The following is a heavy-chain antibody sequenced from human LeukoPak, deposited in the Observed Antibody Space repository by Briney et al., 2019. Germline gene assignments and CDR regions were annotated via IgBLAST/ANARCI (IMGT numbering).Heavy chain of an antibody. CDR2: ISGSGGGT. V-gene: IGHV3-23*01. J-gene: IGHJ3*01. D-gene: IGHD6-19*01. Sequence: GGSLRLSCAASGFTFSSSPMSWLRQALGKGLEWVSAISGSGGGTYYADSVKGRFTISRDNAKNTLYLQMDSLRADDAAVYYCAKDRLYSSGWGAFDVWGQGTMVTVSS. CDR3: AKDRLYSSGWGAFDV. CDR1: GFTFSSSP.